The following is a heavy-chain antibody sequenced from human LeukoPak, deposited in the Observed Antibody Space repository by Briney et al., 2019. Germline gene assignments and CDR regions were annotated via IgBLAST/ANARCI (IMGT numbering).Heavy chain of an antibody. CDR3: ARDRFLEWLPSGYYYMDV. Sequence: SETLSLTCAVYGGSLSGFYWSWIRQSPGKGLEWIGEINQSGSTNYNPSLKSRVTISVDTSKNQFSLKLSSVTAADTAVYYCARDRFLEWLPSGYYYMDVWGKGTTVTVSS. V-gene: IGHV4-34*01. CDR2: INQSGST. J-gene: IGHJ6*03. CDR1: GGSLSGFY. D-gene: IGHD3-3*01.